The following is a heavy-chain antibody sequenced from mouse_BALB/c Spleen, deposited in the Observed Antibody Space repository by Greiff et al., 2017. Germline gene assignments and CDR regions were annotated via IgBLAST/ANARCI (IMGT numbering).Heavy chain of an antibody. CDR3: AGGHTVVDPFAY. D-gene: IGHD1-1*01. CDR2: ISCYNGAT. V-gene: IGHV1S34*01. Sequence: LVKTGASVKISCKASGYSFTGYYMHWVKQSHGKSLEWIGYISCYNGATSYNQKFKGKATFTVDTSSSTAYMQFNSLTSEDSAVYYCAGGHTVVDPFAYWGQGTLVTVSA. J-gene: IGHJ3*01. CDR1: GYSFTGYY.